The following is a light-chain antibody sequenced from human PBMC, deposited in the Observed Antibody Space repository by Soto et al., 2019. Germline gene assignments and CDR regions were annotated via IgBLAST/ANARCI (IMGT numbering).Light chain of an antibody. CDR3: QHYQSGHPIT. CDR2: GAS. J-gene: IGKJ5*01. V-gene: IGKV3-20*01. CDR1: QSVATRR. Sequence: ERTTLSCSSAQSVATRRAWYQHKTGLAPRLLISGASSRATGIPDRFTGSGSETSFTLTISRLEPEDFALYYCQHYQSGHPITFGQGTRLEIK.